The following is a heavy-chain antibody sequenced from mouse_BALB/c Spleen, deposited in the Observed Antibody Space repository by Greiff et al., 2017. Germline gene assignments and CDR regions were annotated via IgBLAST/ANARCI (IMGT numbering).Heavy chain of an antibody. CDR3: ARDSLLRPFAY. Sequence: EVKLMESGGGLVKPGGSLKLSCAASGFTFSDYYMYWVRQTPEKRLEWVATISDGGSYTYYPDSVKGRFTISRDNAKNNLYLQMSSLKSEDTAMYYCARDSLLRPFAYWGQGTLVTVSA. CDR2: ISDGGSYT. V-gene: IGHV5-4*02. CDR1: GFTFSDYY. D-gene: IGHD1-2*01. J-gene: IGHJ3*01.